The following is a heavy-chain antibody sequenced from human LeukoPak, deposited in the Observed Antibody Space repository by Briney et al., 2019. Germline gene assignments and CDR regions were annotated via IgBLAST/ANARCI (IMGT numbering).Heavy chain of an antibody. D-gene: IGHD3-22*01. J-gene: IGHJ4*02. CDR3: AADPTVFYDSSGYYYGWEDYFDY. CDR2: IKEDGSER. Sequence: GGSLRLSCEGSAFIFSGHWMNWVRQTPGKGLEWVASIKEDGSERQYVDSVKGRFSISRDNTKGSLFLQLNSLRAEDTAVYYCAADPTVFYDSSGYYYGWEDYFDYWGQGTLVTVSS. V-gene: IGHV3-7*03. CDR1: AFIFSGHW.